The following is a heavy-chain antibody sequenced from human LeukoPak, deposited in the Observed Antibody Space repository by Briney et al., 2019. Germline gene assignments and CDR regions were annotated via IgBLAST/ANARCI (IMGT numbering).Heavy chain of an antibody. Sequence: GASVKVSCKASGYTFTSYGISWVRQAPGQGLEWMGWISAYNGNTNYAQKLQGRVTMTTDTSTSTAYMELRSLRSEDMAVYYCARSRLVLLNWFDPWGQGTLVTVSS. D-gene: IGHD6-6*01. CDR1: GYTFTSYG. J-gene: IGHJ5*02. CDR2: ISAYNGNT. CDR3: ARSRLVLLNWFDP. V-gene: IGHV1-18*03.